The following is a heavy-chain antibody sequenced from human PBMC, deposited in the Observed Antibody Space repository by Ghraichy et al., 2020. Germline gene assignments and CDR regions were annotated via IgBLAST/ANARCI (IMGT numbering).Heavy chain of an antibody. V-gene: IGHV1-18*01. CDR2: INPYNGNT. Sequence: ASVKVSCKASGYMFTSYGISWVRQAPGQGLEWMGWINPYNGNTNYAQKFRDRVTMTTDTSTSTAYMELWSLRSDDSAVYYCAREGTGCDGDCSLWFAPWGQGTLVTVSS. CDR3: AREGTGCDGDCSLWFAP. CDR1: GYMFTSYG. J-gene: IGHJ5*02. D-gene: IGHD2-21*02.